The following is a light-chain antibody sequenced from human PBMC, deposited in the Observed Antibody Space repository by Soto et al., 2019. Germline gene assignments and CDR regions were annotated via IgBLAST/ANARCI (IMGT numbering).Light chain of an antibody. V-gene: IGLV2-8*01. CDR3: SSYTCDIYFYV. J-gene: IGLJ1*01. Sequence: QSALTQPPSASGSPGQSVSISCTGTGSDVGTYNFVSWYQQHPGKAPKLLIYEVTKRPSGVPDRFSGSKSGNTASLTVSGLQADDEVEYFGSSYTCDIYFYVFGTVTNVTVL. CDR1: GSDVGTYNF. CDR2: EVT.